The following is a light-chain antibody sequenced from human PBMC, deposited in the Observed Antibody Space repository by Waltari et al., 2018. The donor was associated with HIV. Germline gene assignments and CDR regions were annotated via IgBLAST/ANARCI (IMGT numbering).Light chain of an antibody. CDR1: SSNIGRYY. J-gene: IGLJ1*01. CDR3: AAWDDSLSVYV. V-gene: IGLV1-47*01. Sequence: QSVLTQPPSASGTPGQRPTTPCSGSSSNIGRYYVYWYQQLPGTSPKLLIYRNTQRPSGVPDRFSGSTSGTSASLAISGLRSEDEADYFCAAWDDSLSVYVFGTGTKVTVL. CDR2: RNT.